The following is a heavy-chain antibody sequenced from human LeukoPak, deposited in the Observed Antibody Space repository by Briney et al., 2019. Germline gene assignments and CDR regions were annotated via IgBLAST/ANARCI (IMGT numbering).Heavy chain of an antibody. CDR3: ARAGGPLAARLQVGGWFDP. J-gene: IGHJ5*02. CDR2: MNPISGNT. Sequence: GASVRVSCKASGYTFINYDINWVRQAPGQGLEWMGWMNPISGNTGYAQKFQGRISITRDTSINTAYMELSSLRSEDTAVYYCARAGGPLAARLQVGGWFDPWGQGTLVTVSS. CDR1: GYTFINYD. V-gene: IGHV1-8*03. D-gene: IGHD6-6*01.